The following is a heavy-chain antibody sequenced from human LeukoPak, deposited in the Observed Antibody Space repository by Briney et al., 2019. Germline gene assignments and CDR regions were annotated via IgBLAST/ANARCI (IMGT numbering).Heavy chain of an antibody. D-gene: IGHD1-26*01. Sequence: ASVKVSCKASGYSFSSYDMNWVRQAPGQGLEWMGWISAYNGNTNYAQKLQGRVTMTTDTSTSTAYMELRSLRSDDTAVYYCARSESGSYYRFWGQGTLVTVSS. CDR2: ISAYNGNT. CDR3: ARSESGSYYRF. CDR1: GYSFSSYD. V-gene: IGHV1-18*01. J-gene: IGHJ4*02.